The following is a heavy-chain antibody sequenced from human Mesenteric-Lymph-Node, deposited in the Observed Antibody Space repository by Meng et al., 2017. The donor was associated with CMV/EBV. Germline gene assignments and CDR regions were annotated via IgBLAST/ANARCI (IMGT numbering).Heavy chain of an antibody. CDR2: INHDGSNT. V-gene: IGHV3-74*01. D-gene: IGHD4-11*01. J-gene: IGHJ4*02. CDR3: AKNRDYRGPDY. Sequence: GESLKISCAASGFGFSDYWMHWARQSPGKGLVWVSRINHDGSNTIYADSVKGRFTISRDNSKNTLYLQMNSLRAEDTAVYYCAKNRDYRGPDYWGQGTLVTVSS. CDR1: GFGFSDYW.